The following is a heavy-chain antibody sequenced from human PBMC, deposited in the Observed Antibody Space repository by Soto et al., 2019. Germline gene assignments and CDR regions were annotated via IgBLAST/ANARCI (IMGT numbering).Heavy chain of an antibody. CDR3: VRDRYSSSGWFDP. D-gene: IGHD3-10*01. CDR1: GDSVSSYSAA. CDR2: TYYRSRFFS. Sequence: QVQLQQSGPGLVKPSQTLSLTCAISGDSVSSYSAAWNWIRQSPSGGLEWLGRTYYRSRFFSDYAESVKSRIIINPDTSKNQFSLQLKSVTSEDTAVYYCVRDRYSSSGWFDPWGQGNPVTVSS. V-gene: IGHV6-1*02. J-gene: IGHJ5*02.